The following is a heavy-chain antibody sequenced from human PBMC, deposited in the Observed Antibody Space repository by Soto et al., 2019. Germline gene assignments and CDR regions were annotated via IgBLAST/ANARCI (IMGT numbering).Heavy chain of an antibody. V-gene: IGHV1-2*02. J-gene: IGHJ6*02. CDR2: INPNSGGI. D-gene: IGHD6-19*01. Sequence: QVQLVQSGAEVKKPGASVKVSCKASGYTFTDYYMHWVRQAPGQGLAWMGWINPNSGGINDAQKIQGRVNMTRDTSISTASMELNRLMSDDPAVYYCAGDQSPSSGSPGMDVWGQGTTVTVPS. CDR1: GYTFTDYY. CDR3: AGDQSPSSGSPGMDV.